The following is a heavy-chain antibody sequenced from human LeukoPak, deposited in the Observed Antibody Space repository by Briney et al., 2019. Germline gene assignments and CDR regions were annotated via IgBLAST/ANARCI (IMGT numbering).Heavy chain of an antibody. CDR3: ARERWPHYYFDY. Sequence: PSETLSLTCTVSGASVSSGSYYWSWIRQPPGKGLEWIGYIYYSGSTNYNPSLKSRVTISVDTSKNQFSLKLSSVTAADTAVYYCARERWPHYYFDYWGQGTLVTVSS. CDR1: GASVSSGSYY. D-gene: IGHD5-24*01. J-gene: IGHJ4*02. V-gene: IGHV4-61*01. CDR2: IYYSGST.